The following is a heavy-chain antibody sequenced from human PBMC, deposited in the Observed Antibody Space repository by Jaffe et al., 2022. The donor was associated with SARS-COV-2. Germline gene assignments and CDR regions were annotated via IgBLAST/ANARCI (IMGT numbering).Heavy chain of an antibody. CDR3: TKELPGISVAGS. CDR2: VSYDGRNK. J-gene: IGHJ5*02. V-gene: IGHV3-30*18. Sequence: QVQLVESGGGVVQPGRSLRLSCAASGFTFSSYGMHWFRQAQGKGLEWVAVVSYDGRNKYYADSVKGRFTISRDNSKSTVSLQMNSLIPEDTAIYYCTKELPGISVAGSWGQGALVTVSS. D-gene: IGHD6-19*01. CDR1: GFTFSSYG.